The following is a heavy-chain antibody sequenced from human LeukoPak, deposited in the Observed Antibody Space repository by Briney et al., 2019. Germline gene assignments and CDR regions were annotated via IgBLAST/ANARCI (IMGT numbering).Heavy chain of an antibody. V-gene: IGHV1-18*01. Sequence: ASVRVSCKASGYSFTTYGITWLRQAPGQGLERVGRINTRDNHALYVQNFLGRVTLTIDTSTSTAYMDLRSLRSDDTAVYYCARDVTVIGVDGQGTSFDIWGQGTVVTVSS. D-gene: IGHD2-21*01. CDR1: GYSFTTYG. J-gene: IGHJ3*02. CDR2: INTRDNHA. CDR3: ARDVTVIGVDGQGTSFDI.